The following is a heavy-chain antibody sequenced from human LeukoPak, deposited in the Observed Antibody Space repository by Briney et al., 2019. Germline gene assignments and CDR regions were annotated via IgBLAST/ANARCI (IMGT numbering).Heavy chain of an antibody. J-gene: IGHJ6*03. CDR3: TRESDFWSGYYNYYYMDV. D-gene: IGHD3-3*01. V-gene: IGHV3-15*01. Sequence: GGSLRLSCAASGFTFSNAWMSWVRRAPGKGLEWVGRIKAKTNGGTPDYTPPVNGRFTISRDDSKNTLYLQMNSLKSDDTAVYYCTRESDFWSGYYNYYYMDVWGKGTTVTVSS. CDR1: GFTFSNAW. CDR2: IKAKTNGGTP.